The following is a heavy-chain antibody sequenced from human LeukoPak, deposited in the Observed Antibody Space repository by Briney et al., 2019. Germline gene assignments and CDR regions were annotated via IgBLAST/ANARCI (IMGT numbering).Heavy chain of an antibody. D-gene: IGHD3-22*01. Sequence: LSGRSLRLPCAASGFTFDDYAMHWVRQAPGKGLEWVSGISWNSGSIGYADSVKGRFTISRDNAKNSLYLQMNSLRAEDTALYYCAKDSHHYYDSSGPFDYWGQGTLVTVSS. V-gene: IGHV3-9*01. CDR1: GFTFDDYA. CDR2: ISWNSGSI. CDR3: AKDSHHYYDSSGPFDY. J-gene: IGHJ4*02.